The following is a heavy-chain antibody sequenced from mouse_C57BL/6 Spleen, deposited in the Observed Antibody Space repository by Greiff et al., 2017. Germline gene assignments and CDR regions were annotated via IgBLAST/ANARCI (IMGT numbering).Heavy chain of an antibody. D-gene: IGHD3-2*02. CDR3: ARGQRRLPWFAY. V-gene: IGHV5-17*01. Sequence: EVHLVESGGGLVKPGGSLKLSCAASGFTFSDYGMHWVRQAPEKGLEWVAYISSGSSTIYYADTVKGRFTISRDNAKNTLFLQMTSLRSEDTAMYYCARGQRRLPWFAYWGQGTLVTVSA. CDR1: GFTFSDYG. J-gene: IGHJ3*01. CDR2: ISSGSSTI.